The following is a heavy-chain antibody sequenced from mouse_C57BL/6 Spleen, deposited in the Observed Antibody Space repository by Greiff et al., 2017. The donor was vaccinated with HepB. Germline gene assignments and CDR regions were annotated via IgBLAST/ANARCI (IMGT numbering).Heavy chain of an antibody. Sequence: VKLMESGPGLVQPSQSLSITCTVSGFSLTSYGVHWVRQSPGKGLEWLGVIWSGGSTDYNAAFISRLSISKDNSKSQVFFKMNSLQADDTAIYYCARNRDYEGFYAMDYWGQGTSVTVSS. CDR2: IWSGGST. D-gene: IGHD1-1*01. V-gene: IGHV2-2*01. J-gene: IGHJ4*01. CDR3: ARNRDYEGFYAMDY. CDR1: GFSLTSYG.